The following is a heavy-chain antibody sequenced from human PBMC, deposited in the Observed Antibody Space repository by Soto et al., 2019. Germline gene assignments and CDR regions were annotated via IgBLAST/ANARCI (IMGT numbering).Heavy chain of an antibody. CDR1: GFTFSNAW. CDR3: TTDGYCSSTSCSEGGFDP. J-gene: IGHJ5*02. Sequence: GSLRLSCAASGFTFSNAWMSWVRQAPGKGLEWVGRIKSKTDGGTTDYAAPVKGRFTISRDDSKNTLYLQMNSLKTEDTAVYYCTTDGYCSSTSCSEGGFDPWGQGTLVTVSS. V-gene: IGHV3-15*01. D-gene: IGHD2-2*03. CDR2: IKSKTDGGTT.